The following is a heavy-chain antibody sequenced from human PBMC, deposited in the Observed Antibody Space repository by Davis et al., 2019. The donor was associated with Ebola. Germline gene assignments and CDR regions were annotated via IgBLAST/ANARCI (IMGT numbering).Heavy chain of an antibody. J-gene: IGHJ4*02. D-gene: IGHD1-26*01. V-gene: IGHV1-69*13. Sequence: SVKVSCKASGYTFTSYAMHWVRQAPGQGLEWMGGIIPIFGTANYAQKFQGRVTITADESTSTAYMELSSLRSDDTAVYYCARDPVVGAMDYWGQGTLVTVSS. CDR1: GYTFTSYA. CDR2: IIPIFGTA. CDR3: ARDPVVGAMDY.